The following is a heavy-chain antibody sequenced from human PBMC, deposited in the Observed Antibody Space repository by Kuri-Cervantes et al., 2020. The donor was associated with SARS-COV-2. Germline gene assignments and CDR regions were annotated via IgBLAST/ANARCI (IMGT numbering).Heavy chain of an antibody. J-gene: IGHJ4*02. CDR1: RFTFRNYG. D-gene: IGHD3-3*01. Sequence: GRCLRLSCPASRFTFRNYGMHWVRQAPGKGVEWEALISYDETYKYNADAVEGRFTNARDNSENTLYLQMNSLRAEDTAMYYCAEERYEWLTYAYFVDFWGQGTLVTVSS. CDR2: ISYDETYK. V-gene: IGHV3-30*18. CDR3: AEERYEWLTYAYFVDF.